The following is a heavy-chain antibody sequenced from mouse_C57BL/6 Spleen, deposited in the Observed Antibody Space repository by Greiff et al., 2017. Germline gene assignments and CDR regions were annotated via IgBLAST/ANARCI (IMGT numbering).Heavy chain of an antibody. J-gene: IGHJ2*01. CDR1: GYTFTSYW. Sequence: VQLQQPGAELVKPGASVKLSCKASGYTFTSYWMHWVKQRPGQGLEWIGMIHPNSGSTNYNEKFKSKATLTVDKSSSTAYMQLSSLTSEDSAVYYCARGFYYGSSYDDYWGQGTTLTVSS. D-gene: IGHD1-1*01. CDR3: ARGFYYGSSYDDY. CDR2: IHPNSGST. V-gene: IGHV1-64*01.